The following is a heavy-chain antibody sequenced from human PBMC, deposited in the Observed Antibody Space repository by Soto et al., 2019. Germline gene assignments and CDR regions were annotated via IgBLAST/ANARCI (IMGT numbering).Heavy chain of an antibody. D-gene: IGHD3-22*01. V-gene: IGHV3-23*01. CDR3: AKDYYDSSGYSDY. J-gene: IGHJ4*02. CDR1: GFTFSSYA. Sequence: GGSLRLSCAASGFTFSSYAMSWVRQAPGKGLEWVSAISGSGGRTYYADFVKGRFTISRANSKNTVYLQMNSLRAEDTAVYYCAKDYYDSSGYSDYWGQGTLVTVSS. CDR2: ISGSGGRT.